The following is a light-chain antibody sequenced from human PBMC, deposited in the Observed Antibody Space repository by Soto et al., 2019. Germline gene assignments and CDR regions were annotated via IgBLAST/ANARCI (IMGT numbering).Light chain of an antibody. CDR1: ESVSRN. V-gene: IGKV3-15*01. CDR3: QQYNSWPPIT. CDR2: DAS. Sequence: VVTQSTATLSVSPGERATLSCRASESVSRNLAWYQQKPGQAPRLLIYDASTRATGIPDRFSGGGSGTEFTLTISSLQSEDFVVYYCQQYNSWPPITFGQGTLLEIK. J-gene: IGKJ5*01.